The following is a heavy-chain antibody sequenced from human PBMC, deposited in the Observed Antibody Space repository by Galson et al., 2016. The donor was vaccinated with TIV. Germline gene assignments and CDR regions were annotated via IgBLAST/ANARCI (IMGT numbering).Heavy chain of an antibody. Sequence: SLRLSCAASGFTFSSYGMHWVRQAPGKGLEWVGVIWYDGNTKNYADFARGQFTISRDNTKNTLYLQMNSLRVEDTEVYYCAREMGGPLTATRLYNWFDLWGQGTLVTVSS. V-gene: IGHV3-33*01. CDR2: IWYDGNTK. J-gene: IGHJ5*02. CDR3: AREMGGPLTATRLYNWFDL. CDR1: GFTFSSYG. D-gene: IGHD2-15*01.